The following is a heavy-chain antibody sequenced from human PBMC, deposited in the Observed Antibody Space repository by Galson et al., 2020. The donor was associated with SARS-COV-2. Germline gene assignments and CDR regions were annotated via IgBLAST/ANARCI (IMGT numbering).Heavy chain of an antibody. V-gene: IGHV4-4*02. CDR2: IYHSGST. J-gene: IGHJ6*02. D-gene: IGHD3-22*01. CDR1: GGSISSSNW. Sequence: SETLSLTCAVSGGSISSSNWWSWVRHPPGKGLEWIGEIYHSGSTNYNPSLKSRVTISVDKSKNQFSLKLSSVTAADTAVYYCAREETDYDSSGPFFYYYGMDVWGQGTTVTVSS. CDR3: AREETDYDSSGPFFYYYGMDV.